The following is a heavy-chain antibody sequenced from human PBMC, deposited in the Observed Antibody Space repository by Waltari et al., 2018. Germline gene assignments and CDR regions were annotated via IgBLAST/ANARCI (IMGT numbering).Heavy chain of an antibody. CDR1: GYSISSRYY. J-gene: IGHJ4*02. V-gene: IGHV4-38-2*01. D-gene: IGHD1-26*01. Sequence: QVQLQESGPGLVKPAATLSLTCAVSGYSISSRYYWGWIRQPPGKGLEWIGSIYHSGSAYYNPSLKSRVTISVDTSKNQFSLKLSSVTAADTAVYYCARRGFGGSYASDYWGQGTLVTVSS. CDR3: ARRGFGGSYASDY. CDR2: IYHSGSA.